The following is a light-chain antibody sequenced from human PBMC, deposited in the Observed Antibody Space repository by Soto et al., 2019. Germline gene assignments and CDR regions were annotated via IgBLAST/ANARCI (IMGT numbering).Light chain of an antibody. Sequence: DIEMTQSPSSLSASIGDTVTITCRASQSINFDLNGYQQQPGKAPSLLILSAKNLESGVPSRFSGVESGSEFRLAVSSLRPEDFATYYCRQSDSIPRTFGHGNKVAIK. J-gene: IGKJ1*01. CDR3: RQSDSIPRT. V-gene: IGKV1-39*01. CDR2: SAK. CDR1: QSINFD.